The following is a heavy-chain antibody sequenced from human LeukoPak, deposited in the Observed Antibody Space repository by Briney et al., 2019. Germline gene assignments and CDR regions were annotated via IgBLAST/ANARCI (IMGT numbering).Heavy chain of an antibody. CDR3: ARGLGYCGGDCFSSRYLDV. J-gene: IGHJ2*01. CDR2: MNPQSGDG. Sequence: GASVKVSCKTSGYIFTSHDISWLRQAPGQGLEWMGWMNPQSGDGHSAPKFQGRVAMTRDISTNTAYMELRSLRSDDTAVYYCARGLGYCGGDCFSSRYLDVWGHGTLVTVSS. V-gene: IGHV1-8*01. D-gene: IGHD2-21*02. CDR1: GYIFTSHD.